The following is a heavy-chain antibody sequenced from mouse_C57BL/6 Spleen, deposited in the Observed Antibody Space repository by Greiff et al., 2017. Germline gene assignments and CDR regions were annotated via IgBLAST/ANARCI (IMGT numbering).Heavy chain of an antibody. CDR2: IDPSDSET. CDR3: ARPNYYGSSYWYFDV. CDR1: GYTFTSYW. Sequence: QVQLQQPGAELVRPGSSVKLSCKASGYTFTSYWMHWVKQRPIQGLEWIGNIDPSDSETPYNQKFKDKATSNVDNTSSTAYMQLSSLTSEDSAVYYCARPNYYGSSYWYFDVWGTGTTVTVSS. D-gene: IGHD1-1*01. J-gene: IGHJ1*03. V-gene: IGHV1-52*01.